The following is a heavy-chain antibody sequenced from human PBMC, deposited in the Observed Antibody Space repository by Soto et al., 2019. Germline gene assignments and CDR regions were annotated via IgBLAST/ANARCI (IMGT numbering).Heavy chain of an antibody. V-gene: IGHV3-23*01. CDR3: AKSYSSNWYDYFEH. Sequence: EVQLLESGGGLIQPGGSLRLSCAASGFTFGKFVMRWVRQTPGKGLEWVSTITETGADTYYTDSVKGRFTISRDNSKNTLYLQMNSLRAEDTALYYCAKSYSSNWYDYFEHWGQGTLVTVSS. D-gene: IGHD6-13*01. CDR2: ITETGADT. J-gene: IGHJ4*02. CDR1: GFTFGKFV.